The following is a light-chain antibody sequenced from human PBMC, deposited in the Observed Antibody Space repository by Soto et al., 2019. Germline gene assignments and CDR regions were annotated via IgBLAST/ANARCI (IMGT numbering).Light chain of an antibody. Sequence: DIQMTQSPSTLSASVGDTVTVTCRASQSVSGWLAWYQQKPGKAPMLLIYGASILQSGVPSRFGGSGSGTDFTLTISSLQPEDFATYYCQQSYSMPPITFGQGTRLEIK. CDR1: QSVSGW. CDR3: QQSYSMPPIT. CDR2: GAS. V-gene: IGKV1-5*01. J-gene: IGKJ5*01.